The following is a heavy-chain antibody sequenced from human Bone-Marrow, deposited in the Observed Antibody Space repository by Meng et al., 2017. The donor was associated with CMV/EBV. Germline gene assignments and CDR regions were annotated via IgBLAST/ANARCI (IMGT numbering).Heavy chain of an antibody. Sequence: GSGGSISSGSYYWSWIRQHPGKGLEYIGYIYYSGSTYYNPSLKSRVTISVDTSKNQFSLKLSSVTAADTAVYYCARRHYYDSSGYYPWGQGTLVTVSS. CDR3: ARRHYYDSSGYYP. CDR1: GGSISSGSYY. CDR2: IYYSGST. V-gene: IGHV4-31*02. J-gene: IGHJ5*02. D-gene: IGHD3-22*01.